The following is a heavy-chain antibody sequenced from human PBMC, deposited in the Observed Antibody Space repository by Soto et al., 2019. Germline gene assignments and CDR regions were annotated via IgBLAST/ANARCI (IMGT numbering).Heavy chain of an antibody. CDR1: GFTFSSYS. J-gene: IGHJ4*02. V-gene: IGHV3-48*01. D-gene: IGHD3-10*01. CDR2: ISSSSSTI. Sequence: EVQLVESGGGLVQPGGSLRLSCAASGFTFSSYSMNWVRQAPGKGLEWVSYISSSSSTIYYADSVKGRFTISRDNAKNSVYMHMNSLRAEDTAVYYCARESYGSGSVNFDCCGQGTLVTVSS. CDR3: ARESYGSGSVNFDC.